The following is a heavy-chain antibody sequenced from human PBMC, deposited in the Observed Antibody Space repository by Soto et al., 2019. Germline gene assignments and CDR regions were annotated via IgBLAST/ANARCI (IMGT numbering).Heavy chain of an antibody. CDR2: VYYTGST. CDR3: ARTVLGPDLLSDSFLHYYRSMDV. J-gene: IGHJ6*02. CDR1: GGSISNFY. V-gene: IGHV4-59*08. Sequence: SETLSLTCTVSGGSISNFYWSWIRQPPGKGLEWIGYVYYTGSTSYNPSLKRRVTFSADSSRGQFSLRLNSVTAADTAVYYCARTVLGPDLLSDSFLHYYRSMDVWGQGTTVTGSS. D-gene: IGHD3-9*01.